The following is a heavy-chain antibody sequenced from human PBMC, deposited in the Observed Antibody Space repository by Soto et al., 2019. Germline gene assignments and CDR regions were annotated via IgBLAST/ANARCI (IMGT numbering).Heavy chain of an antibody. CDR1: GLSFSYSA. CDR2: IWYDGSNK. D-gene: IGHD3-9*01. J-gene: IGHJ3*02. Sequence: GGSLRLSCAASGLSFSYSAMHWVRQAPGERLEWVAIIWYDGSNKYYADSVKGRFIISRDNSDNTLYLQMNSLRAEDTAVYYCATRGGLLRYFDWSSGSDAFDIWGQGTMVTVSS. CDR3: ATRGGLLRYFDWSSGSDAFDI. V-gene: IGHV3-33*03.